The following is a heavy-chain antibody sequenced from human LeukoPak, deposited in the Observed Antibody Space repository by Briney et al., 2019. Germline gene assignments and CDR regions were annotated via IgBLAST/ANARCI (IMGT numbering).Heavy chain of an antibody. CDR1: GFALNSYS. D-gene: IGHD6-19*01. V-gene: IGHV3-21*01. Sequence: GGSLRLSCVASGFALNSYSLTWVRQAPGKGLEWVSSISSTSAYIHYAESVKGRFTISRDNIDNVVYPQMNSLRAEDTAVYYCARVAVAGPTGWFDPWGQGTLVTVSS. J-gene: IGHJ5*02. CDR2: ISSTSAYI. CDR3: ARVAVAGPTGWFDP.